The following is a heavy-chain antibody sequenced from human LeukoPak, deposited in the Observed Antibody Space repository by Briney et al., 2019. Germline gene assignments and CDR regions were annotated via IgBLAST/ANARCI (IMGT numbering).Heavy chain of an antibody. CDR2: IGTAGDT. CDR3: ARQRYSDY. J-gene: IGHJ4*02. D-gene: IGHD1-1*01. CDR1: GFTFSSYD. Sequence: PGGSLRLSCAASGFTFSSYDMHWVRRATGKGLEWVSAIGTAGDTYYPGSVKGRFTISRDNAKNSLYLQLNSLRAEDTAVYFCARQRYSDYWGQGTLVTVSS. V-gene: IGHV3-13*01.